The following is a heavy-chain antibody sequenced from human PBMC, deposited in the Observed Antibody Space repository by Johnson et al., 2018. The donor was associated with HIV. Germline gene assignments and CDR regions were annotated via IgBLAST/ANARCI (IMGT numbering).Heavy chain of an antibody. J-gene: IGHJ3*02. CDR3: ARDVKYYDSSGYYSDAFDI. CDR1: GFTFDDFG. D-gene: IGHD3-22*01. Sequence: VQVVESGGGLVQSGGSLRLSCAVSGFTFDDFGMSWVRQAPGKGLEWVSGINWNGATTGYADSVQGRFTISRDNAKKSLYLQVNSLRGEDTALYYCARDVKYYDSSGYYSDAFDIWGQGTLVTVSS. CDR2: INWNGATT. V-gene: IGHV3-20*04.